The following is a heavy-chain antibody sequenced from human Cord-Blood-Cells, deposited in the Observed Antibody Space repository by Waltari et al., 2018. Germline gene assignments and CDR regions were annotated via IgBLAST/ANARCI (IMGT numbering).Heavy chain of an antibody. J-gene: IGHJ2*01. CDR3: ARRETGYSSSWYWYFDL. D-gene: IGHD6-13*01. V-gene: IGHV4-59*08. CDR1: GVPISSYH. CDR2: IYYSGST. Sequence: QVQLQESGPGLVKPSATLSLPCTVSGVPISSYHWSWIRHPTGKGLEWIGYIYYSGSTNYNPSLKSRVTISVDTSKNQFSLKLSSVTAADTAVYYCARRETGYSSSWYWYFDLWGRGTLVTVSS.